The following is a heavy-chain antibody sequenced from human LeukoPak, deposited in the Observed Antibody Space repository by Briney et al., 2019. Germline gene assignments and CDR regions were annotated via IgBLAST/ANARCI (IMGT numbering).Heavy chain of an antibody. CDR3: ARRDIVVVPAAIEYYYYGMDV. CDR2: IIPIFGTA. Sequence: SVKVSCKASGGTFSSYAISWVRQAPGQGLEWMGGIIPIFGTANYAQKFQGRVTITADESTSTAYMELSSLRSEDTAVYYCARRDIVVVPAAIEYYYYGMDVWGQGTTVTVSS. D-gene: IGHD2-2*01. V-gene: IGHV1-69*01. J-gene: IGHJ6*02. CDR1: GGTFSSYA.